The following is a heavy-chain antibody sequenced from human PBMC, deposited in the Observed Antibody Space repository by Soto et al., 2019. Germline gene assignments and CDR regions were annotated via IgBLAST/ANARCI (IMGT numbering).Heavy chain of an antibody. CDR3: ARGYPPRYCSGGSCYPSDY. D-gene: IGHD2-15*01. CDR1: GGTFSSYA. Sequence: GASVKVSCKASGGTFSSYAISWVRQAPGQGLEWMGGIIPIFGTANCAQKFQGRVTITADESTSTAYMELSSLRSEDTAVYYCARGYPPRYCSGGSCYPSDYWGQGTLVTVSS. CDR2: IIPIFGTA. J-gene: IGHJ4*02. V-gene: IGHV1-69*13.